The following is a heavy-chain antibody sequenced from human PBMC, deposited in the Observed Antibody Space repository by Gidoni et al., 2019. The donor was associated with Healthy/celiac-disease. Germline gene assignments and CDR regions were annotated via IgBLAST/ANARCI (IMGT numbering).Heavy chain of an antibody. CDR1: GFTFSRYG. CDR3: AKDSQGDAFDI. V-gene: IGHV3-30*02. CDR2: IRYDGINK. J-gene: IGHJ3*02. Sequence: VQLVESGGGVVKPGGSLRPSCAASGFTFSRYGRPCVRQAPGKGLEWVAFIRYDGINKYYADSVKGRFTISRDNSKNTLYLQMNILRADDTAVYYCAKDSQGDAFDIWGQGTMVTVSS.